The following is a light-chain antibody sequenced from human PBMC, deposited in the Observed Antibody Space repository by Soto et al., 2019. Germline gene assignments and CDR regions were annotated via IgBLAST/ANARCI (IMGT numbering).Light chain of an antibody. CDR1: QSVSSTY. CDR2: GAS. Sequence: EVVLTQSPGPLSWSPGERATLYCSASQSVSSTYLIWYQQKPGQDNRILIYGASSRATGIPDRFSGSGPGTDFTLTISSLLSEDFAVYYCHQYYKWPLTFGGGTKVDIK. V-gene: IGKV3-20*01. J-gene: IGKJ4*01. CDR3: HQYYKWPLT.